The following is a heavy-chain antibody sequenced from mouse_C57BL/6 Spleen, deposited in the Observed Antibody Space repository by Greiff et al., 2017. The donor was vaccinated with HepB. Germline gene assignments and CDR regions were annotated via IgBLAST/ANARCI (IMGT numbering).Heavy chain of an antibody. V-gene: IGHV5-4*03. CDR2: ISDGGSYT. J-gene: IGHJ4*01. D-gene: IGHD5-5*01. CDR1: GFTFSSYA. Sequence: EVKLMESGGGLVKPGGSLKLSCAASGFTFSSYAMSWVRQTPEKRLEWVATISDGGSYTYYPDNVKGRFTISRDNAKNNLYLQMSHLKSEDTAMYYCASYLYAMDYWGQGTSVTVSS. CDR3: ASYLYAMDY.